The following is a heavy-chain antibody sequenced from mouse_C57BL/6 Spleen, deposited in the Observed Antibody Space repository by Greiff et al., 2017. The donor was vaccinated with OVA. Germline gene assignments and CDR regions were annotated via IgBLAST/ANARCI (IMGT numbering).Heavy chain of an antibody. V-gene: IGHV1-54*01. CDR3: AIYGSSRFAY. D-gene: IGHD1-1*01. CDR1: GYAFTNYL. J-gene: IGHJ3*01. Sequence: VKLMESGAELVRPGTSVKVSCKASGYAFTNYLIEWVKQRPGQGLEWIGVINPGSGGTNYNEKFKGKATLTADKSSSTAYMQLSSLTSEDSAVYFCAIYGSSRFAYWGQGTLVTVSA. CDR2: INPGSGGT.